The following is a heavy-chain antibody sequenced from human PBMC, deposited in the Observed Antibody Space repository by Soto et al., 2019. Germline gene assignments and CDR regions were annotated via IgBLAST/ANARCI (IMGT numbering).Heavy chain of an antibody. D-gene: IGHD2-21*02. CDR1: GDTFTEYY. CDR3: ARGGHVVVVTAALDY. Sequence: QVQLMQSEAEVKKPGASVKVSCKASGDTFTEYYIHWVRQAPGQGLEWMGTVNPSGGHTTYAQHFLVRVTMTRDTATSTLYMELTSLTSEDTAVYYCARGGHVVVVTAALDYWGQGTLVTFSS. J-gene: IGHJ4*02. CDR2: VNPSGGHT. V-gene: IGHV1-46*01.